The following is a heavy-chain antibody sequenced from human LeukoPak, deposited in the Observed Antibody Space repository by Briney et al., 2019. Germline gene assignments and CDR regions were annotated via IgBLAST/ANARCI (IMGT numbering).Heavy chain of an antibody. J-gene: IGHJ4*02. CDR1: GGSISSGSYY. Sequence: SETLSLTCTVSGGSISSGSYYWSWIRQPAGKGLEWIGRIYTSGSTNYNPSLKSRVTISVDKSKNQFSLKLSSVTAADTAVYYCASWGSSSRYYFDYWGQGTLVTVSS. V-gene: IGHV4-61*02. CDR2: IYTSGST. D-gene: IGHD6-13*01. CDR3: ASWGSSSRYYFDY.